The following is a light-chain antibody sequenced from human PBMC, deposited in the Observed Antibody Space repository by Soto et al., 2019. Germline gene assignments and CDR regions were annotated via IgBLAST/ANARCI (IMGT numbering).Light chain of an antibody. CDR1: QGISSY. V-gene: IGKV1-8*01. Sequence: AIRMTQSPSSLSASTGDRVTITCRVSQGISSYLAWYQQKPGKAPKLLIYAASTLQSGVPSRFSGSGSGTDFTLTISCLQSEDFATYYCQQYYSYPSTFGQGTKVEIK. CDR2: AAS. J-gene: IGKJ1*01. CDR3: QQYYSYPST.